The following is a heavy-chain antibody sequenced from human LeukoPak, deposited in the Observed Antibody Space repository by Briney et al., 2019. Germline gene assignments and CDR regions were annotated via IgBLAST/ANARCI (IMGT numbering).Heavy chain of an antibody. V-gene: IGHV3-48*03. CDR3: ARATYSGSYWCAFDI. CDR1: GFTFSSYE. J-gene: IGHJ3*02. CDR2: ISSSGSTI. Sequence: PGGSLRLSCAASGFTFSSYEMNWVRQAPGKGLEWVSYISSSGSTIYYADSVKGRFTISRDNAKNSLYLQMNSLRAEDTAVYYCARATYSGSYWCAFDIWGQGTMVTVSS. D-gene: IGHD1-26*01.